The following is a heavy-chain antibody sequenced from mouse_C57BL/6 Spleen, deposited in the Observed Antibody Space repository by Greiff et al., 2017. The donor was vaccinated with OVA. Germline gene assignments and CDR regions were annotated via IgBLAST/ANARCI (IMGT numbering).Heavy chain of an antibody. CDR1: GFTFSSYG. CDR2: ISSGGSYT. Sequence: DVKLVESGGDLVKPGGSLKLSCAASGFTFSSYGMSWVRQTPDKRLEWVATISSGGSYTYYPDSVKGRFTISRDNAKNTLYLQMSSLKSEDTAMYYCARQDTTVVATTPYYYAMDYWGQGTSVTVSS. CDR3: ARQDTTVVATTPYYYAMDY. D-gene: IGHD1-1*01. V-gene: IGHV5-6*02. J-gene: IGHJ4*01.